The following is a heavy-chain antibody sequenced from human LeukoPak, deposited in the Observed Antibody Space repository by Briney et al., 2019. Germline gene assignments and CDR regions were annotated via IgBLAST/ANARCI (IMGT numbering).Heavy chain of an antibody. Sequence: GASVKVSCKASGYTFTSYDINWVRQATGQGLEWMGWMNPNSGNTGYAQKFQGRVTMTRNTSISTAYMELSSLRSEDTAVYYCARGPLVPAASPTYYYYYYTDVWGKGTTVTVSS. CDR1: GYTFTSYD. CDR2: MNPNSGNT. V-gene: IGHV1-8*01. CDR3: ARGPLVPAASPTYYYYYYTDV. J-gene: IGHJ6*03. D-gene: IGHD2-2*01.